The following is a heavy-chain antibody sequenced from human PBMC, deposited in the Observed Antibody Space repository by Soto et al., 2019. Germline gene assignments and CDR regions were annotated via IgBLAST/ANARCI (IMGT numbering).Heavy chain of an antibody. CDR2: ISGSGGST. Sequence: PGGSLRLSCAASGFTFSSYAMSWVRQAPGKGLEWVSAISGSGGSTYYADSVKGRFTISRDNSKKTLYLKMNSLRAEDTAVYYCSRDIRNGYNWHASDIWGQGTMVTVSS. CDR3: SRDIRNGYNWHASDI. J-gene: IGHJ3*02. V-gene: IGHV3-23*01. CDR1: GFTFSSYA. D-gene: IGHD5-12*01.